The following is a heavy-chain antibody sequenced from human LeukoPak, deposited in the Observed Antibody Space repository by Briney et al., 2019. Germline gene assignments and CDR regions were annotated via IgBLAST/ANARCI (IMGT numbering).Heavy chain of an antibody. Sequence: GGSLRLSCAASGFAFSSYAMSWVRQAPGKGLEWVSAISGSGGSTYYADSVKGRFTISRDNSKNTLYLQMNSLRAEDTAVYYCAKAFCSGGSCGDYWGQGTLVTVSS. J-gene: IGHJ4*02. CDR2: ISGSGGST. CDR3: AKAFCSGGSCGDY. D-gene: IGHD2-15*01. V-gene: IGHV3-23*01. CDR1: GFAFSSYA.